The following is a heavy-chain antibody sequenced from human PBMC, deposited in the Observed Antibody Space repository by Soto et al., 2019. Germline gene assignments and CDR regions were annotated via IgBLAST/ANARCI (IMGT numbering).Heavy chain of an antibody. D-gene: IGHD3-3*01. CDR1: GGSISSYY. Sequence: TLSLTCTVSGGSISSYYWSWIRQPPGKGLEWIGYIYYSGSTNYNPSLKSRVTISVDTSKNQFSLKLSSVTAADTAVYYCARVYDGAFDYWGQGTLVTVSS. J-gene: IGHJ4*02. CDR3: ARVYDGAFDY. V-gene: IGHV4-59*01. CDR2: IYYSGST.